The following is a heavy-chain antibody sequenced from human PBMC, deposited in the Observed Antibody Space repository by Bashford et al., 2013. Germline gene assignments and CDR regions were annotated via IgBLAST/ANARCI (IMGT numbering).Heavy chain of an antibody. CDR3: ARSGTSFDGAFLHVSSYLALDV. V-gene: IGHV5-51*01. CDR1: GYDFYRLL. Sequence: GESLKISCQASGYDFYRLLDRLGAPGAREGLEWVGIIYPGDSDTRYSPSFRGHVTISVDRSIRTAYLQWNSLKASDTAIYYCARSGTSFDGAFLHVSSYLALDVWGQGTTVTVSS. J-gene: IGHJ6*02. D-gene: IGHD1-26*01. CDR2: IYPGDSDT.